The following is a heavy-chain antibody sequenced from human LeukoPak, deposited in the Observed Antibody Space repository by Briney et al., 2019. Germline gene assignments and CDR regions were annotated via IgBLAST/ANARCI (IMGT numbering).Heavy chain of an antibody. V-gene: IGHV4-31*03. D-gene: IGHD5-18*01. Sequence: SQTLPLTCTVSGGSISSGDYYWSWIRQHPGTGLEWIGYIYYGNTDYNPSLKSRVTISVDTSKNEFSLKLSSVTAADTAVYYCARARTPPAGTATVFDYYYGMDVWGQGTTVTVSS. CDR3: ARARTPPAGTATVFDYYYGMDV. CDR1: GGSISSGDYY. CDR2: IYYGNT. J-gene: IGHJ6*02.